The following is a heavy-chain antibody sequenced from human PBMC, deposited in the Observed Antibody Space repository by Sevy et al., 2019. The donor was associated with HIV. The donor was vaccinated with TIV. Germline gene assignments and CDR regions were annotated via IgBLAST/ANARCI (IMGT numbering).Heavy chain of an antibody. CDR2: IYRDGST. D-gene: IGHD3-22*01. Sequence: GGSLNLSCAAPGFTFSDNYLSWVRQAPGKGLEWVSVIYRDGSTYYANSVKGRFTISRDNSKNTLYLQMNGLRAEDTDVYYCANHASDYDSSGYLERDAFDIWGQGTMVTVSS. V-gene: IGHV3-66*01. CDR3: ANHASDYDSSGYLERDAFDI. CDR1: GFTFSDNY. J-gene: IGHJ3*02.